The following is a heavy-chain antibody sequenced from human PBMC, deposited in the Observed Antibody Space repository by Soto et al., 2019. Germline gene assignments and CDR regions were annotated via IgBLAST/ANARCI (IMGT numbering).Heavy chain of an antibody. Sequence: GGSLRLSCAASGFTFSSYWMHWVRQAPGKGLVWVSRINSDGSRTTYADSVKGRFTISRDNAKNTLYLQMNSLRAEDTAVYYCAKGYSGYDYGYWGQGTLVTAPQ. CDR2: INSDGSRT. V-gene: IGHV3-74*01. J-gene: IGHJ4*02. CDR3: AKGYSGYDYGY. D-gene: IGHD5-12*01. CDR1: GFTFSSYW.